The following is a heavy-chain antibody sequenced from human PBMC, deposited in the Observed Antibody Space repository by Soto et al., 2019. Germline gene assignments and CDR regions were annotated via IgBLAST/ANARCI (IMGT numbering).Heavy chain of an antibody. Sequence: GGSLRLSCAASGFTFSSYAMSWVRQAPGKGLEWVSAISGSGGSTYYADSVKGRFNISRDNSKNTLYLQMNSLRAEDTAVYYCAKATDHNVVVPAAPYNWFDPWGQGTLVTVSS. V-gene: IGHV3-23*01. CDR3: AKATDHNVVVPAAPYNWFDP. CDR2: ISGSGGST. J-gene: IGHJ5*02. D-gene: IGHD2-2*01. CDR1: GFTFSSYA.